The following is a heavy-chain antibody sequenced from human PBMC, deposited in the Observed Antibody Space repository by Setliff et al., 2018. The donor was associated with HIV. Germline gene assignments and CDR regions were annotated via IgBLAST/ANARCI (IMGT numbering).Heavy chain of an antibody. CDR2: IIPPVGAA. CDR3: ASPNVGCSGGTCYSGSAFDY. CDR1: GLTFRNYA. D-gene: IGHD2-15*01. V-gene: IGHV1-69*01. Sequence: GGSLRLSCAPSGLTFRNYALNWVRQAPGQGLEWMGGIIPPVGAAVYAQAFQGRVTITADESTSTAYMELRTLRSEDTAIYYCASPNVGCSGGTCYSGSAFDYLGQGSPVTVSS. J-gene: IGHJ4*02.